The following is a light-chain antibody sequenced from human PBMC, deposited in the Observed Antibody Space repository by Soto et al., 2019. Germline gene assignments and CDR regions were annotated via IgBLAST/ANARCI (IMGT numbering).Light chain of an antibody. J-gene: IGKJ5*01. V-gene: IGKV3-20*01. CDR1: QSVSDTF. CDR3: QQDGRLPIT. Sequence: EIVLTQSPGTLSLSPGERATLSCRASQSVSDTFLAWYQQKPGQAPRLLIHGISNRATGIPDRFSGSGSGTDFTLTISRLEPEDFALYYCQQDGRLPITFGQGTRLDIK. CDR2: GIS.